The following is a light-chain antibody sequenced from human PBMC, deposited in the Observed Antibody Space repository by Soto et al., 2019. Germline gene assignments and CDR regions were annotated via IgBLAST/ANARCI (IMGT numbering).Light chain of an antibody. CDR3: QSYDSSLSVV. Sequence: QSVLTQPPSVSGAPGQRVTISCTGSSSNIGAGYDVHWYQQLPGTAPKRLMYGNSNRGSGVHDRFSGSKSGTSASLAITGLQAEDEANYYCQSYDSSLSVVFGGGTKLTVL. V-gene: IGLV1-40*01. CDR2: GNS. J-gene: IGLJ2*01. CDR1: SSNIGAGYD.